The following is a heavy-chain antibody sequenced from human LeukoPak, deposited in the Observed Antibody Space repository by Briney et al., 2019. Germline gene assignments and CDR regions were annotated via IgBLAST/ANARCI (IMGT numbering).Heavy chain of an antibody. J-gene: IGHJ4*02. CDR2: ISADGGST. D-gene: IGHD6-19*01. CDR1: GFTFSSYA. V-gene: IGHV3-23*01. Sequence: GGSLRLSCAASGFTFSSYAMSWVRQAPGKGLEWVSTISADGGSTYYADSVKGRFTISRDNSKNTLYLQMNNLRAEDTAVYYCATNSSGWFGYWGQGTLVTVSS. CDR3: ATNSSGWFGY.